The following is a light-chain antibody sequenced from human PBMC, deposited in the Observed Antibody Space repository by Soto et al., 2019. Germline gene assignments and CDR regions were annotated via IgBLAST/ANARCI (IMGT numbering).Light chain of an antibody. J-gene: IGKJ4*01. CDR3: QQRSDWPLT. V-gene: IGKV3-11*01. CDR2: DAS. Sequence: EIVLPQSPATLSLSPAERATLSCRATQSVSSYLAWYQQTPGQTPRLLIYDASIIATGIPARFSGSGSGTDFTLTISSLEPEDFAVYYGQQRSDWPLTFGGGTKVESK. CDR1: QSVSSY.